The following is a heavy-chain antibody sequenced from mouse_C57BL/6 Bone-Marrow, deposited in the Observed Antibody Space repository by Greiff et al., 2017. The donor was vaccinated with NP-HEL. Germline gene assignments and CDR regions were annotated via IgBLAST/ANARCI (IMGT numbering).Heavy chain of an antibody. Sequence: HLVESGGGLVQPGGSLKLSCAASGFTFSDYYMYWVRQTPEKRLEWVAYISNGGGSTYYPDTVKGRFTISRDNAKNTLYLQMSRLKSEDTAMYYCARLGKWDYAMDYWGQGTSVTVSS. J-gene: IGHJ4*01. V-gene: IGHV5-12*01. CDR2: ISNGGGST. D-gene: IGHD1-3*01. CDR1: GFTFSDYY. CDR3: ARLGKWDYAMDY.